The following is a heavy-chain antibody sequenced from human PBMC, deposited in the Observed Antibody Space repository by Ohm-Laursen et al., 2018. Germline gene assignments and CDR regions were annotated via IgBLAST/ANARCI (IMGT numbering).Heavy chain of an antibody. CDR1: GFTFGSYA. J-gene: IGHJ4*02. CDR2: ISGSGGST. Sequence: SLRLSCAASGFTFGSYAMSWVRQAPVKGLEWVSAISGSGGSTYYADSVKGRFTISRDNSKNTLYLQMNSLRAEDTAVYYCAKAPPHYYDSSGYYPVLGYWGQGTLVTVSS. V-gene: IGHV3-23*01. D-gene: IGHD3-22*01. CDR3: AKAPPHYYDSSGYYPVLGY.